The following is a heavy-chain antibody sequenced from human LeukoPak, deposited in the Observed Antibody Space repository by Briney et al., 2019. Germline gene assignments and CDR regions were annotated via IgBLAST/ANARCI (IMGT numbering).Heavy chain of an antibody. Sequence: GGSLRLSCAASGFTFGSYSMNWVRQAPGKGLEWVSSISSSSSYIYYADSVKGRFTISRDNAKNSLYLQMNSLRAEDTAVYYCARGTTGIAAAGTRGGFDYWGQGTLVTVSS. J-gene: IGHJ4*02. CDR1: GFTFGSYS. V-gene: IGHV3-21*01. CDR2: ISSSSSYI. CDR3: ARGTTGIAAAGTRGGFDY. D-gene: IGHD6-13*01.